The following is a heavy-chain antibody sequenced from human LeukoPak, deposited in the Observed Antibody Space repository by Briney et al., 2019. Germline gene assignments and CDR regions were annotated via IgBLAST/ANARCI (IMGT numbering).Heavy chain of an antibody. D-gene: IGHD2-15*01. CDR2: ISSKTDGGTR. J-gene: IGHJ4*02. CDR1: GFTFTNAW. Sequence: GGSLRLSCAVSGFTFTNAWMTWVRQAPGKGLEWVGRISSKTDGGTRDYAAPVKGRFTISRDDSKNTLYLQMYSLRAEDTAVYYCARQIGYCSSGTCYFDFWGQGSLVTVSS. CDR3: ARQIGYCSSGTCYFDF. V-gene: IGHV3-15*01.